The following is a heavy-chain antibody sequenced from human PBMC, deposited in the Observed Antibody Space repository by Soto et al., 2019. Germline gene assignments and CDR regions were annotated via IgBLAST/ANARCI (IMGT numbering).Heavy chain of an antibody. V-gene: IGHV3-30*18. CDR2: ISYDGSNK. CDR1: GFTFSSYG. Sequence: QVQLVESGGGVVQPGRSLRLSCAASGFTFSSYGMHWVRQAPGKGLEWVAVISYDGSNKYYADSVKGRFTISRDNSKNTLYLQMNSLRAEDTAVYYCAKESASSWSLYYYYYGMDVWGQGTTVTVSS. J-gene: IGHJ6*02. D-gene: IGHD6-13*01. CDR3: AKESASSWSLYYYYYGMDV.